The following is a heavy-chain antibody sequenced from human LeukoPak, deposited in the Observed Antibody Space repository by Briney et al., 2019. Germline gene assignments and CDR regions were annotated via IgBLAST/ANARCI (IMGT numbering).Heavy chain of an antibody. V-gene: IGHV3-7*01. J-gene: IGHJ5*02. CDR3: AREVPKLLWFGEAMPQGWFDP. CDR1: GFTFSSCW. D-gene: IGHD3-10*01. Sequence: GGSLRLSCAASGFTFSSCWMSWVRQAPGKGLEWVANIKQDGSEKYYVDSVKGRFTISRDNAKNSLYLQMNSLRAEDTAVYYCAREVPKLLWFGEAMPQGWFDPWGQGTLVTVSS. CDR2: IKQDGSEK.